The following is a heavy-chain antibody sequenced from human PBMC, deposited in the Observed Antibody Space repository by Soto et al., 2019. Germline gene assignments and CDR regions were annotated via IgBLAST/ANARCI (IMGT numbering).Heavy chain of an antibody. CDR1: GGTFRRYA. D-gene: IGHD6-13*01. J-gene: IGHJ4*02. CDR3: ARDNQESSSWDAFAY. CDR2: IIPSFGTA. V-gene: IGHV1-69*01. Sequence: QVQLVQSGAEVKKPGSSVKVSCKASGGTFRRYAISWVRQAPGQALEWMGGIIPSFGTANYAQKFQGRVTITADESTSTAYLELSSLRSEDTAVYYCARDNQESSSWDAFAYWGPVTLVTVSS.